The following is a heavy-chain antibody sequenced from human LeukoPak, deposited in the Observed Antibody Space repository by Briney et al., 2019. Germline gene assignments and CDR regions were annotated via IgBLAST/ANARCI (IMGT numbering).Heavy chain of an antibody. CDR1: GDSISNYY. CDR2: IYTSGST. CDR3: ARVSLVRGAPDYYFDY. Sequence: SEALSLTCTVSGDSISNYYWSWIRQPAGKGLEWIGRIYTSGSTNYNPSLKSRVTMSVDTSKNQFSLKLSSVTAADTAVYYCARVSLVRGAPDYYFDYWGQGTLVTVSS. V-gene: IGHV4-4*07. D-gene: IGHD3-10*01. J-gene: IGHJ4*02.